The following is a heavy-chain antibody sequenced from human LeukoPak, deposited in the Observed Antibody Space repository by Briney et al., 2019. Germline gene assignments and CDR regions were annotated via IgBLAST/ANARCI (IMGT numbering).Heavy chain of an antibody. CDR2: ITSFGCDI. CDR1: GFSFRTHS. V-gene: IGHV3-21*01. CDR3: ARAHDFWSGYGGNYMDV. Sequence: GRSLRLSCAPSGFSFRTHSMKWVRQAPGKGLGWVSSITSFGCDIYYADSIKGRYTISRDDGKNSLYLQMNSLGAEDSAVYYCARAHDFWSGYGGNYMDVWGKGTTVTVSS. D-gene: IGHD3-3*01. J-gene: IGHJ6*03.